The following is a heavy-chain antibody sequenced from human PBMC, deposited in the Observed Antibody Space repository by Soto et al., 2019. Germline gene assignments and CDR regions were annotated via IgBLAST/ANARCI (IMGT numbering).Heavy chain of an antibody. CDR3: ARDLYSLDSSAYYWDLTLDS. V-gene: IGHV3-30-3*01. CDR1: GFTFSSHS. J-gene: IGHJ4*02. CDR2: ISHDGNNK. Sequence: QVQMVESGGGLVQPGRSLRLSCSASGFTFSSHSMHWVRQAPGKGLEWLAVISHDGNNKYEADSVKGRFTISRDNFKSTLYLQMNRLKIEDTAVYFCARDLYSLDSSAYYWDLTLDSWGQGSLVTVSS. D-gene: IGHD3-22*01.